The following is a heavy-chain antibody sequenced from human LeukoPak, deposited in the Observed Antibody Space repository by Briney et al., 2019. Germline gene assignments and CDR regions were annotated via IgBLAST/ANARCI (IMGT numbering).Heavy chain of an antibody. CDR1: GFTFSSYW. CDR2: INSDGSST. Sequence: GGSLRLSCAASGFTFSSYWMHWVRQAPGKGLVWVSRINSDGSSTSYADSVKGRFTISRDNAKNTPYLQMNSLRAEDTAVYYCARESSGRGMDVWGQGTTVTVSS. J-gene: IGHJ6*02. D-gene: IGHD6-19*01. CDR3: ARESSGRGMDV. V-gene: IGHV3-74*01.